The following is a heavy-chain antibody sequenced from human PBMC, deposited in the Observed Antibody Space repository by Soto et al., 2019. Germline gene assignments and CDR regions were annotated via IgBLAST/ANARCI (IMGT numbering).Heavy chain of an antibody. Sequence: GGSLRLSCAASGFTFSSYSMNWVRQAPGKGLEWVSSISSSSSYIYYADSVKGRFTISRDNAKNSLYLQMNSLRAEDTAVYYCVIEPERYSSSSGIWCQGKMVNVS. CDR1: GFTFSSYS. CDR3: VIEPERYSSSSGI. J-gene: IGHJ3*02. D-gene: IGHD6-13*01. CDR2: ISSSSSYI. V-gene: IGHV3-21*01.